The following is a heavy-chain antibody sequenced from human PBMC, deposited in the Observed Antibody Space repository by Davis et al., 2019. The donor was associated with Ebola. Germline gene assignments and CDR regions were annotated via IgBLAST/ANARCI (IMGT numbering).Heavy chain of an antibody. J-gene: IGHJ6*02. CDR3: AKPDRIVVVPAAIRYYGMDV. Sequence: GESLKISCAASGFTFSSYAMSWVRQAPGKGLEWVSAISGSGGSTYYADSVKGRFTISRDNSKNTLYLQMNSLRAEDTAVYYCAKPDRIVVVPAAIRYYGMDVWGQGTTVTVSS. CDR2: ISGSGGST. D-gene: IGHD2-2*02. CDR1: GFTFSSYA. V-gene: IGHV3-23*01.